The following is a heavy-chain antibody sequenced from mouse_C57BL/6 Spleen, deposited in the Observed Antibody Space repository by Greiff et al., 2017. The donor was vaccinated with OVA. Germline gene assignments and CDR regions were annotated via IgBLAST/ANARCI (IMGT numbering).Heavy chain of an antibody. CDR3: ARSKDQEFQFAY. Sequence: QVQLKEPGAELVMPGASVKLSCKASGYTFTSYWMHWVKQRPGQGLEWIGEIDPSDSYTNYNQKFKGKSTLTVDKSSSTAYMQLSSLTSEDSAVYYCARSKDQEFQFAYWGQGTLVTVSA. V-gene: IGHV1-69*01. CDR2: IDPSDSYT. CDR1: GYTFTSYW. J-gene: IGHJ3*01.